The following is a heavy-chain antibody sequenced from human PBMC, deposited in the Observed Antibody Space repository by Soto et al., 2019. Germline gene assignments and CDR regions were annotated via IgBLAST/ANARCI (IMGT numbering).Heavy chain of an antibody. CDR2: IWYDGSNK. V-gene: IGHV3-33*01. D-gene: IGHD3-16*01. Sequence: GGSLRLSCAASGFTFSSYGMHWVRQAPGKGLEWVAVIWYDGSNKYYADSVKGRFTISRDNSKNTLYLQMNSLRAEDTAVYYCARWGAYGSKSYFDYWGQGTLVTVSS. CDR3: ARWGAYGSKSYFDY. CDR1: GFTFSSYG. J-gene: IGHJ4*02.